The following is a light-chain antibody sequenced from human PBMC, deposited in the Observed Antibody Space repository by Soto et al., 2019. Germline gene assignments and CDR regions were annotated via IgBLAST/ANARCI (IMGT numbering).Light chain of an antibody. CDR2: EVS. V-gene: IGLV2-14*01. CDR1: SSDVGGYNY. Sequence: QSALTQPASVSGSPGQSITISCTGTSSDVGGYNYVSWYQQHPGKAPKLMIYEVSNRPSGVSNRFSGSKSGNTASLTISGLQAEDEADYYCSSYTRSNTLVFGTGTKVTVL. J-gene: IGLJ1*01. CDR3: SSYTRSNTLV.